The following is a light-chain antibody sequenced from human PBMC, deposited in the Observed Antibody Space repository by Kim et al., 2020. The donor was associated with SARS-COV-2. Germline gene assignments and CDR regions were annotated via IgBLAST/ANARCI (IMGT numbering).Light chain of an antibody. Sequence: PGQSCTISCTGTSSDVGGYNFVSWYQQHPGKAPKFMIYDVNKRPSGVPDRFSGSKSGNTASLTISGLQADDEADYYCCSFAGSYFLFGGGTKVTVL. V-gene: IGLV2-11*03. CDR2: DVN. CDR1: SSDVGGYNF. J-gene: IGLJ2*01. CDR3: CSFAGSYFL.